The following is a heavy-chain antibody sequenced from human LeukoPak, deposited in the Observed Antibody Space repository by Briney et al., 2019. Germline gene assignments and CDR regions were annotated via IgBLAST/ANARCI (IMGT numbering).Heavy chain of an antibody. CDR1: GGSISSYY. CDR3: ARDLGGYRALYYFDY. D-gene: IGHD1-26*01. CDR2: IYYSGST. J-gene: IGHJ4*02. V-gene: IGHV4-59*01. Sequence: SETLSLTCTVSGGSISSYYWSWIRQPPGKGLEWIGYIYYSGSTNYNPSLKSRVTISVDTSKNQFSLKLSSVTAADTAVYYCARDLGGYRALYYFDYWGQGTLVTVSS.